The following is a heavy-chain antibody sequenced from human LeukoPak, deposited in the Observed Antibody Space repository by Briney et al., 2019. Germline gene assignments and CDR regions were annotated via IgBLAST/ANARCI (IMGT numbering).Heavy chain of an antibody. CDR1: GFTFSTYW. J-gene: IGHJ4*02. D-gene: IGHD5-24*01. CDR3: AKDFEGRLQPLDY. V-gene: IGHV3-7*03. CDR2: MRRDGNEI. Sequence: GGSLRLSCSASGFTFSTYWMSWVRQAPGKGLEWVANMRRDGNEIYYLDSVRGRFTISRDNAKNSLYLQMNSLRAEDTAVYYCAKDFEGRLQPLDYWGQGTLVTVSS.